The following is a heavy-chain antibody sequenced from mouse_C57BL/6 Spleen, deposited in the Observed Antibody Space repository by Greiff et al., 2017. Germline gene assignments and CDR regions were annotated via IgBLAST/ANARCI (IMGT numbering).Heavy chain of an antibody. CDR3: AREGLTGDD. CDR1: GYAFTNYL. J-gene: IGHJ2*01. D-gene: IGHD4-1*01. Sequence: VQLQQSGAELVRPGTSVKVSCKASGYAFTNYLIEWVKQRPGQGLEWIGVINPGSGGTNYNEKFKGKATLTADKSSSTAYMQLSSLTSEDSAVYFCAREGLTGDDWGQGTTLTVSS. V-gene: IGHV1-54*01. CDR2: INPGSGGT.